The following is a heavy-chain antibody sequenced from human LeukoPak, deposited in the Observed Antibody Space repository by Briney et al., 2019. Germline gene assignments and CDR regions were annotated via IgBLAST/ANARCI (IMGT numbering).Heavy chain of an antibody. Sequence: GGSLRLSCAVSEFTFDNYAMHWVRQAPGKGLEWLSIISWNSGYIGYADSVKGRFTISRDNAKKSLDLQMNSLRAKDTAFYYCAKVRGTYSSGYFFDYWGQGTLVTVSS. V-gene: IGHV3-9*01. J-gene: IGHJ4*02. CDR2: ISWNSGYI. CDR1: EFTFDNYA. CDR3: AKVRGTYSSGYFFDY. D-gene: IGHD6-19*01.